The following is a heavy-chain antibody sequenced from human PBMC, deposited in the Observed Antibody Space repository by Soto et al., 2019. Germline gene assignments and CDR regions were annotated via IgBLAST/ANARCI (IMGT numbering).Heavy chain of an antibody. CDR1: GFSLSTTGVG. V-gene: IGHV2-5*02. Sequence: QITLKESGPTLVKPTQTLTLTCTFSGFSLSTTGVGVGWIRQPPGKALEWLALIYWDDDKRYNPSLKTRLTVTKGTSMTQVVLTMTNMDPVDTATYYCALYRYGEFDYWGQGTLVTVSS. D-gene: IGHD5-18*01. J-gene: IGHJ4*02. CDR2: IYWDDDK. CDR3: ALYRYGEFDY.